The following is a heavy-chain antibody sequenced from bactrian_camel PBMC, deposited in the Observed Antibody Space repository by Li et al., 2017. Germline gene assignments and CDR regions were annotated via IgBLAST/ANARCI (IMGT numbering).Heavy chain of an antibody. CDR3: ASGYFCTYCGNGWCDVYHD. CDR1: GFTNSDYC. V-gene: IGHV3S53*01. Sequence: HVQLVGSGGGSVQAGGSLKLSCAAAGFTNSDYCLAWFRQTPPGNRDGIATLDHDGRTNYADSVKGRFAISKDSAKNILYLQMNNLKPEDTARYYCASGYFCTYCGNGWCDVYHDWGEGTQVTVS. J-gene: IGHJ4*01. D-gene: IGHD2*01. CDR2: LDHDGRT.